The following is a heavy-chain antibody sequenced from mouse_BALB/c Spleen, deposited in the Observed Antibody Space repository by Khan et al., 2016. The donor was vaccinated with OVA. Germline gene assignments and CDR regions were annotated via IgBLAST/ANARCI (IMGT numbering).Heavy chain of an antibody. D-gene: IGHD2-10*02. CDR2: ISYSGNT. V-gene: IGHV3-2*02. J-gene: IGHJ2*01. Sequence: EVQLQESGPGLVKPSQSLSLTCTVTGYSITSDYAWNWIRQFPGNKLEWMGYISYSGNTKYNPSLKSRIAVNRDTSKNQFFLQWNSVTAEDTATYYCARVYGGDFDYWGQGTTLTVSS. CDR3: ARVYGGDFDY. CDR1: GYSITSDYA.